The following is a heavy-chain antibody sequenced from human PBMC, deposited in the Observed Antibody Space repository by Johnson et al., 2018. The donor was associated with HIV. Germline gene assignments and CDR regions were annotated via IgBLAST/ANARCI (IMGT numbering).Heavy chain of an antibody. CDR2: ISYDGTNK. CDR3: ARLQLFGELIGPALHDAFDI. CDR1: GFTFSSYA. V-gene: IGHV3-30*04. J-gene: IGHJ3*02. D-gene: IGHD3-10*01. Sequence: QVQLVESGGGLVQPGGSLRLSCAASGFTFSSYAIHWVRQAPGKGLEWVAVISYDGTNKYFADSVRGRFTISRDNSQNTLYLQMNSPRPEDTAVYYCARLQLFGELIGPALHDAFDIWGQGTMVTVSS.